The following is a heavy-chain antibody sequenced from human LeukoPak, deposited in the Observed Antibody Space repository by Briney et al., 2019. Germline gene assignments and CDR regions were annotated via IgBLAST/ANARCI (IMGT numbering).Heavy chain of an antibody. CDR1: GFTFSSYA. V-gene: IGHV3-48*01. J-gene: IGHJ6*02. Sequence: GGSLRLSCAAPGFTFSSYAMSWVRQAPGKGLEWVSYISSNSGSAKYYADSVKGRFTISRDNAKNSLYLQMSNLRAEDTAVYFCARGDGLDVWGQGATVTVSS. CDR2: ISSNSGSAK. D-gene: IGHD3-16*01. CDR3: ARGDGLDV.